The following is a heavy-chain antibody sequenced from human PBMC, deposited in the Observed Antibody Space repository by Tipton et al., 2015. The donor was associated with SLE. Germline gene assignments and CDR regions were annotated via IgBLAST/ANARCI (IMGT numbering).Heavy chain of an antibody. D-gene: IGHD5-12*01. J-gene: IGHJ5*02. Sequence: SLRLSCADSGFTFRSHWMSWVRQAPGKGLEWVAIINRDGGERCYGDSVKGRFTVSRDNAYSSLYLQMNSLRVEDTAVYFCVTIYWGTFDIWGQGTLVTVSS. CDR2: INRDGGER. CDR3: VTIYWGTFDI. CDR1: GFTFRSHW. V-gene: IGHV3-7*03.